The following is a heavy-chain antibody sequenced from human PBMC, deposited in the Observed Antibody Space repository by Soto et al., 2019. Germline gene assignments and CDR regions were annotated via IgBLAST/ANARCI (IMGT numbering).Heavy chain of an antibody. CDR2: INHSGST. D-gene: IGHD6-6*01. CDR3: ARPRSSIAAGGAFDI. CDR1: GGSFSGYY. V-gene: IGHV4-34*01. Sequence: PSETLSLTCAVYGGSFSGYYWSWIRQPPGKGLEWIGEINHSGSTNYNPSLKSRVTISVGTSKNQFSLKLSSVTAADTAVYYCARPRSSIAAGGAFDIWGQGTMVTVSS. J-gene: IGHJ3*02.